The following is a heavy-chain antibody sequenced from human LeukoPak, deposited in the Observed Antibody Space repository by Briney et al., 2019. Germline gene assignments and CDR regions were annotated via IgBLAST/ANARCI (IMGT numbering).Heavy chain of an antibody. CDR2: ISAYTGNR. V-gene: IGHV1-18*01. CDR3: ARDRYNYGPDAFDI. CDR1: GYTFTSYG. D-gene: IGHD5-18*01. Sequence: ASVKVSCKASGYTFTSYGISWVRQAPGQGLEWMGWISAYTGNRNYAQKVQDRVTMTTDTSTSTAYMELRSLRSDDTAVYYCARDRYNYGPDAFDIWGQGTMVTVSS. J-gene: IGHJ3*02.